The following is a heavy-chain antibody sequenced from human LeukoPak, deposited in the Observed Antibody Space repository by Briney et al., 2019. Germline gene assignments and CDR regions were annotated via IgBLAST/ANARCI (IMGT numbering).Heavy chain of an antibody. D-gene: IGHD3-22*01. Sequence: SGTLSLTCAVSGGSISSSNWWSWVRQPPGKGLEWIGEIYHSGSTDYNPSLKSRVTISVDKSKNQFSLKLTSVTAADTAVYYCARGASYDSSGYPSTWGQGTLVTVSS. CDR3: ARGASYDSSGYPST. CDR2: IYHSGST. J-gene: IGHJ5*02. V-gene: IGHV4-4*02. CDR1: GGSISSSNW.